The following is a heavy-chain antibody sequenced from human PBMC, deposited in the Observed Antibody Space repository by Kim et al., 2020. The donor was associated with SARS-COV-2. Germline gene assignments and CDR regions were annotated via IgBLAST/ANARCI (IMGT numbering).Heavy chain of an antibody. Sequence: GGSLRLSCAASGFTFSSYSMNWVRQAPGKGLEWVSSISSSSSYIYYADSVKGRFTISRDNAKNSLYLQMNSLRAEDTAVYYCARDFSPSMVRGVWGQGTLVTVSS. D-gene: IGHD3-10*01. CDR2: ISSSSSYI. CDR1: GFTFSSYS. V-gene: IGHV3-21*01. CDR3: ARDFSPSMVRGV. J-gene: IGHJ4*02.